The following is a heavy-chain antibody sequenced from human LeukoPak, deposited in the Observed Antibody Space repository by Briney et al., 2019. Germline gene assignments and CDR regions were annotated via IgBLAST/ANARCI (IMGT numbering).Heavy chain of an antibody. Sequence: GGSLRLSCAASGFTLSSFWMHWLRQAPGKGLEWVANIKEDGSEKFYVDSVKGRFTISRDNAKNSLYLQMNSLRAEDAAVYYCGKSMDVWGQGTTVTVSS. CDR1: GFTLSSFW. V-gene: IGHV3-7*01. CDR2: IKEDGSEK. J-gene: IGHJ6*02. CDR3: GKSMDV.